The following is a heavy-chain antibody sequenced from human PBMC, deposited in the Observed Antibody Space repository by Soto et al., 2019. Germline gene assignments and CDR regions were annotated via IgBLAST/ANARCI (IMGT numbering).Heavy chain of an antibody. D-gene: IGHD2-21*02. V-gene: IGHV2-5*02. Sequence: GPTLVNPTQTLTLTCTFSGFSLSTSGVGVDWIRQPPGKALEWLALIYWDDDKRYSPSLRSRLTISRDTSKNQVVLTMTNMDPVDTATYYCIQTRCGGDCLQSYASHYYYGMDVWGQGTTVTVSS. CDR3: IQTRCGGDCLQSYASHYYYGMDV. CDR1: GFSLSTSGVG. J-gene: IGHJ6*02. CDR2: IYWDDDK.